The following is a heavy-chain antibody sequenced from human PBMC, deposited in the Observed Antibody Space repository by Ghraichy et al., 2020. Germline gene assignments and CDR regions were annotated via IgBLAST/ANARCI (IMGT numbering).Heavy chain of an antibody. D-gene: IGHD5-18*01. Sequence: GGSLRLSCAASGFTFSSYAMHWVRQAPGKGLEYVSAISSNGGSTYYANSVKGRFTISRDNSKNTLYLQMGSLRAEDMAVYYCARGPWSYGFYYYYYYGMDVWGQGTTVTVSS. CDR2: ISSNGGST. CDR1: GFTFSSYA. CDR3: ARGPWSYGFYYYYYYGMDV. J-gene: IGHJ6*02. V-gene: IGHV3-64*01.